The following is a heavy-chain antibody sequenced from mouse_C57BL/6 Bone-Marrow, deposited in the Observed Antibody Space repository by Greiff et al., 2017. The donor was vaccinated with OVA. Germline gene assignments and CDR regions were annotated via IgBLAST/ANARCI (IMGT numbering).Heavy chain of an antibody. V-gene: IGHV5-12*01. Sequence: EVQLVESGGGLVQPGGSLKLSCAASGFTFSDYYMYWVRQTPEKRLEWVAYISNGGGSTYYPDTVKGRFTISRDNAKNTLYLQMSRLKSEDTAMYYCARGGYGTPWFAYWGQGTLVTVSA. CDR1: GFTFSDYY. D-gene: IGHD2-1*01. CDR2: ISNGGGST. J-gene: IGHJ3*01. CDR3: ARGGYGTPWFAY.